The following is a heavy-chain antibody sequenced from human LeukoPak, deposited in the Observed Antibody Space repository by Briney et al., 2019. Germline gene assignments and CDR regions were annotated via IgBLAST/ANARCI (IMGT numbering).Heavy chain of an antibody. V-gene: IGHV3-23*01. CDR2: ITYSSGYT. D-gene: IGHD3-10*01. CDR3: AKDPSDLGGSGSNNYFDC. J-gene: IGHJ4*02. CDR1: GFTFSSYD. Sequence: PGGSLRLSCAASGFTFSSYDMSWVRQALGKGLEWVSGITYSSGYTYYADSVKGRFTISRDNSRNTLYLQMNSLRAEDTAVYYCAKDPSDLGGSGSNNYFDCWGQGTLVTVSS.